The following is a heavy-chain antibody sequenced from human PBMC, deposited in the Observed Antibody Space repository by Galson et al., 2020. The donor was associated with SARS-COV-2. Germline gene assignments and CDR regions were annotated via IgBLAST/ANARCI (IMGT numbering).Heavy chain of an antibody. J-gene: IGHJ4*02. Sequence: SLRLSCAASGFTFSNFAMNWVRQAPGKALEWVSAISASSDNTYYADSVKGRFTISRDNSKNTLYLQMNSLRAEDTAVYYCAKGGGWLYYFDYWGQGTLVTVSS. CDR2: ISASSDNT. CDR3: AKGGGWLYYFDY. D-gene: IGHD6-19*01. V-gene: IGHV3-23*01. CDR1: GFTFSNFA.